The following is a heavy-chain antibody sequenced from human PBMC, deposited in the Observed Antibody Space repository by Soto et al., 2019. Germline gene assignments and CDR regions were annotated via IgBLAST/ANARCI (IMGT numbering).Heavy chain of an antibody. CDR1: GFTFSSYA. V-gene: IGHV3-30-3*01. D-gene: IGHD6-19*01. CDR3: ARDSSGWYGRSEVDY. CDR2: ISYDGSNK. J-gene: IGHJ4*02. Sequence: QVQLVESGGGVVQPGRSLRLSCAASGFTFSSYAMHWVRQAPGKGLEWVAVISYDGSNKYYADSVKGRFTISRDNSKNTLYLPMNSLRAEDTAVYYCARDSSGWYGRSEVDYWGQGTLVTVSS.